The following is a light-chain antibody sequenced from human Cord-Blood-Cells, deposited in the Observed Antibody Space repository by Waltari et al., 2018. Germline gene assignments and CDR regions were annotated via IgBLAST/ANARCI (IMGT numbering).Light chain of an antibody. CDR3: QQYNSYSTWT. CDR2: DAS. Sequence: DIQMTQSPSTLSASVGDRVTITCRASQSISSWLAWYQQKPGKAPKLLIYDASSLESGVPSRFSGSGSGTEFTLTISSLQPDDFATYYCQQYNSYSTWTFGQGTKVKIK. V-gene: IGKV1-5*01. CDR1: QSISSW. J-gene: IGKJ1*01.